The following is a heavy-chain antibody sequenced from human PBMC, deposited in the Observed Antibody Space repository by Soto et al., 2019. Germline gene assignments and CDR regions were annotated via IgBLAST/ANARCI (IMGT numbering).Heavy chain of an antibody. CDR1: GGSISSSSYY. V-gene: IGHV4-39*01. Sequence: PSETLSLTCTVSGGSISSSSYYWGWIRQPPGKGLEWIGSIYYSGSTYYNPSLKSRVTISVDTSKNQFSLKLSSVTAADTAVYYCARSHGYYYGSGSYYNPGAYWGQGTLVTVSS. J-gene: IGHJ4*02. CDR2: IYYSGST. CDR3: ARSHGYYYGSGSYYNPGAY. D-gene: IGHD3-10*01.